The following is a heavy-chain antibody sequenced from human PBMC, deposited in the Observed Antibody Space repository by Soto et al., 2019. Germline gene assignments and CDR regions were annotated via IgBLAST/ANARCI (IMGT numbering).Heavy chain of an antibody. CDR1: GGTFSSYT. CDR3: ARELGRDYY. CDR2: IIPILGIA. J-gene: IGHJ4*02. Sequence: QVQLVQSGAEVKKPGSSVKVSCKASGGTFSSYTISWVRQAPGQGLEWMGRIIPILGIANYAQKLQGSVTITADKSTSTAYMELSSLRAEDTAVYYCARELGRDYYWGQGTLVTVSS. D-gene: IGHD2-15*01. V-gene: IGHV1-69*08.